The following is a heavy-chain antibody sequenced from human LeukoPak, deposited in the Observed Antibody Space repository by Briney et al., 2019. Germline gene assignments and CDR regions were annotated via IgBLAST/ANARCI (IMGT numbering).Heavy chain of an antibody. Sequence: SETLSLTCTVSGGSISSYYWSWIRQPAGKGLEWIGRIYTSGGTNYNPSLKSRVTMSVDTSKNQFSLKLSSVTAADTAVYYCARDECSGGSCYFDYWGQGTLVTVSS. V-gene: IGHV4-4*07. CDR1: GGSISSYY. CDR2: IYTSGGT. J-gene: IGHJ4*02. CDR3: ARDECSGGSCYFDY. D-gene: IGHD2-15*01.